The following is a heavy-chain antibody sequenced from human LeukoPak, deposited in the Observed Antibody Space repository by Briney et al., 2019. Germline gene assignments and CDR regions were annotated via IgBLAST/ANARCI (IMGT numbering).Heavy chain of an antibody. CDR1: GGSISSNY. V-gene: IGHV4-59*01. D-gene: IGHD3-22*01. CDR2: IYYSGST. CDR3: ARVYYYDSSGYYYPYWYFDL. J-gene: IGHJ2*01. Sequence: SETLSLTCAVSGGSISSNYWSWIRQPPGKGLEWIGYIYYSGSTNYNPSLKSRVTISVDTSKSQFSLKLSSVTAADTAVYYCARVYYYDSSGYYYPYWYFDLWGRGTLVTVSS.